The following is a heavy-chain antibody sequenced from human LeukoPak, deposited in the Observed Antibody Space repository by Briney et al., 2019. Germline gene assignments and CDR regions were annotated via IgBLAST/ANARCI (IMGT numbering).Heavy chain of an antibody. CDR1: GGTFSSYA. J-gene: IGHJ5*02. V-gene: IGHV1-69*04. Sequence: ASVKVSCKASGGTFSSYAISWVRQAPGQGLEWMGRIIPILGIANYAQKFQGRVTITADKSTSTAYMELSSLRSEDTAVYYCARDPLTPIAAPGGWFDPWGQGTLVTVSS. CDR2: IIPILGIA. CDR3: ARDPLTPIAAPGGWFDP. D-gene: IGHD6-13*01.